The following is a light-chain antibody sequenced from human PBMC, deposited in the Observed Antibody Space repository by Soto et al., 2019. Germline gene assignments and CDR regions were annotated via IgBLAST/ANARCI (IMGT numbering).Light chain of an antibody. V-gene: IGKV1-39*01. CDR2: AAS. CDR1: QGISTF. CDR3: QQYDNWPIT. Sequence: DIQMTQSPSSLSASVGDRVTITCRASQGISTFLNWYQQKPGKAPKLLIYAASTLQSGVPSRFSGSGYGTEFTLTISSLQSEDFAVYYCQQYDNWPITFGQGTRLEIK. J-gene: IGKJ5*01.